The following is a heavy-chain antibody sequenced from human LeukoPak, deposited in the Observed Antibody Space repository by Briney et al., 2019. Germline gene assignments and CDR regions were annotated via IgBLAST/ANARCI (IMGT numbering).Heavy chain of an antibody. Sequence: SETLSLTCAVYGGSFSGYYWSWIRQPPGKGLEGIGEINHSGSTNYNPSLKSRVTISVDTSKNQFSLRLSSVTAADTAVYYCARWAYDSSGYLFQHWGQGTLVTVSS. CDR1: GGSFSGYY. V-gene: IGHV4-34*01. D-gene: IGHD3-22*01. CDR2: INHSGST. J-gene: IGHJ1*01. CDR3: ARWAYDSSGYLFQH.